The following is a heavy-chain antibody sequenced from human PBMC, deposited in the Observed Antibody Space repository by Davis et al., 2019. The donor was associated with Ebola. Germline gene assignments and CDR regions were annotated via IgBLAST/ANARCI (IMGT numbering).Heavy chain of an antibody. V-gene: IGHV3-74*01. CDR3: ARDRSTYYDFWSGSISGDYFDY. J-gene: IGHJ4*02. Sequence: HTGGSLRLSCAASGFTFSSYWMHWVRQAPGKGLVWVSRINSDGSSTSYADSVKGRFTISRDNAKNSLYLQMNSLRAEDTAVYYCARDRSTYYDFWSGSISGDYFDYWGQGTLVTVSS. CDR2: INSDGSST. D-gene: IGHD3-3*01. CDR1: GFTFSSYW.